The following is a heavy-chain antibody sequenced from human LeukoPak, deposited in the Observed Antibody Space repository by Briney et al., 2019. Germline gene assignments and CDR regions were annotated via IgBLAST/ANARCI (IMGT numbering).Heavy chain of an antibody. CDR1: GFSFSSYG. D-gene: IGHD3-22*01. CDR2: VRYDGTNK. Sequence: PGGSLRLSCVTSGFSFSSYGMYWVRRAPGKGLEWVAFVRYDGTNKYYTDSVRGRFTISRDNSRNTLYLQMNSLRVEDTALYYCAKYYFEGSGASPLDYWGQGTRVTVSS. J-gene: IGHJ4*02. CDR3: AKYYFEGSGASPLDY. V-gene: IGHV3-30*02.